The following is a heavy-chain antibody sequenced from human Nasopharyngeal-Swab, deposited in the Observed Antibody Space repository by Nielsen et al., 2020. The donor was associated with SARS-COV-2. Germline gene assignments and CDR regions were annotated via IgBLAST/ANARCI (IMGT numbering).Heavy chain of an antibody. CDR3: AKDGGNSPYYYYGMDV. CDR1: GFTFSSYA. Sequence: GGSLRLSCAASGFTFSSYAMHWVRQAPGKGLEWVAVISYDGSNKYYADSVKGRFTISRDNSKNTLYLQMNSLRAEDTAVYYCAKDGGNSPYYYYGMDVWGQGTTVTVSS. CDR2: ISYDGSNK. V-gene: IGHV3-30*04. J-gene: IGHJ6*02. D-gene: IGHD4-23*01.